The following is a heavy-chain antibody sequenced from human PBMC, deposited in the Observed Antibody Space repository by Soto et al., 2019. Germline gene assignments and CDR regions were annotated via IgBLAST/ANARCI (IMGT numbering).Heavy chain of an antibody. D-gene: IGHD6-19*01. CDR2: INSGASTT. CDR3: ARGPSGWFGYDY. V-gene: IGHV3-74*01. J-gene: IGHJ4*02. CDR1: GFPFSSSW. Sequence: GGSLRLSCAASGFPFSSSWMHWVRQAPGKGLVWVSRINSGASTTNYADSVKGRFTISRGNAKNTLYLQMDSLTAEDTAVYYCARGPSGWFGYDYWGQGTLVTVSS.